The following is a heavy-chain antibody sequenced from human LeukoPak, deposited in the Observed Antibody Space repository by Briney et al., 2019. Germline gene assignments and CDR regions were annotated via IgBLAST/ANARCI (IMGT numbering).Heavy chain of an antibody. D-gene: IGHD6-19*01. V-gene: IGHV3-43D*03. CDR1: GFTFDDYA. CDR2: ISWDGGST. J-gene: IGHJ4*02. CDR3: AKDIGYSSGCPDY. Sequence: PGGSLRLSCAASGFTFDDYAMHRVRQAPGKGLEWVSLISWDGGSTYYADSVKGRFTISRDNSKNSLYLQMNSLRAEDTALYYCAKDIGYSSGCPDYWGQGTLVTVSS.